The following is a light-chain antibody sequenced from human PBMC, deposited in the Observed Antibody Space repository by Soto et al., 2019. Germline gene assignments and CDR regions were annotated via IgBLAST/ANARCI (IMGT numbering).Light chain of an antibody. Sequence: QSVLTQPASVSGSPGQSINISCTGTSSDVGGYNDVSWYQQHPGKAPKLMIYEVSHRPSRVTNRVSGSKSSNTASLTNAGLHAEDEADYNCSSYTSSSTLYVFGTGTELTVL. CDR3: SSYTSSSTLYV. CDR1: SSDVGGYND. V-gene: IGLV2-14*01. CDR2: EVS. J-gene: IGLJ1*01.